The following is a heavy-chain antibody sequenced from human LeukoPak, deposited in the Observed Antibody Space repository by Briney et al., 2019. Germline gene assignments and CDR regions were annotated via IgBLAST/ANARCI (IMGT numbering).Heavy chain of an antibody. CDR3: ASQGVIRGYYYMDV. CDR1: EFTFSAYY. D-gene: IGHD3-10*01. Sequence: GGSLRLSCAASEFTFSAYYMTWVRQPPGKGLEWVGNIRADGSAKYYVDSVRGRFTISRDNAKDSLYLQMNSLRAEDTAVYYCASQGVIRGYYYMDVWGKGTTVTISS. J-gene: IGHJ6*03. CDR2: IRADGSAK. V-gene: IGHV3-7*01.